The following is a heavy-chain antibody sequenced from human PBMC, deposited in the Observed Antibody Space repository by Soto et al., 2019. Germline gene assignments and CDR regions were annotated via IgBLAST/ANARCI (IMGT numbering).Heavy chain of an antibody. CDR3: ARAQQWLVDY. Sequence: QVQLQESGPGLVKPSETLSLTCTVSGGSISSYYWSWIRQPPGKGLEWIGYIYYSGSTNYNPSLKCRVTISVDTSKNQFSLKLSSVTAADTAVYYCARAQQWLVDYWGQGTLVTVSS. V-gene: IGHV4-59*01. D-gene: IGHD6-19*01. J-gene: IGHJ4*02. CDR1: GGSISSYY. CDR2: IYYSGST.